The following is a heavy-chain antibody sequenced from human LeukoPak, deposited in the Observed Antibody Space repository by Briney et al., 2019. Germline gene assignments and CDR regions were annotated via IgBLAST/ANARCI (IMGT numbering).Heavy chain of an antibody. J-gene: IGHJ4*02. CDR2: ISGSGGST. D-gene: IGHD2-2*01. CDR1: GFSFSSYA. CDR3: AKGSCSSTSCRIDY. Sequence: GGSLRLSCAASGFSFSSYAMSWVRQAPGKGLEWVSAISGSGGSTYYADSVKGRFTISRDNSKNTLYLQMNSLRAEDTAVYYCAKGSCSSTSCRIDYWGQGTLVTVSS. V-gene: IGHV3-23*01.